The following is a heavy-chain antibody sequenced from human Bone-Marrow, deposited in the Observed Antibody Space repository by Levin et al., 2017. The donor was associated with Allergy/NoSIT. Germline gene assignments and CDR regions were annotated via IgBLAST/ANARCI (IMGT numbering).Heavy chain of an antibody. J-gene: IGHJ3*02. CDR3: ARGRSGGGDAFDI. V-gene: IGHV4-61*01. CDR1: GGSVSSGTSY. D-gene: IGHD2-15*01. Sequence: SQTLSLTCTVSGGSVSSGTSYWSWIRQPPGKGLEWIGHIYYSGYTNYYPSLKSRVTISIDTSKNQFSLKLSSLNSADTAVYYCARGRSGGGDAFDIWGQGTMVTVSS. CDR2: IYYSGYT.